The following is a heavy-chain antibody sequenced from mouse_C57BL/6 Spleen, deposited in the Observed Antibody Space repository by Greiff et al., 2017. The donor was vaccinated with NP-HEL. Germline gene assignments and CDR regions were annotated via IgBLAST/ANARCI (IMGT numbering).Heavy chain of an antibody. CDR1: GYTFTSYW. CDR3: ASEGITTVVATADY. CDR2: IYPGSGST. J-gene: IGHJ2*01. Sequence: VQLQQSGAELVKPGASVKMSCKASGYTFTSYWITWVKQRPGQGLEWIGDIYPGSGSTNYNEKFKSKATLTVDTSSSTAYMQLSGLTSEDSAVYYCASEGITTVVATADYWGQGTTLTVSS. V-gene: IGHV1-55*01. D-gene: IGHD1-1*01.